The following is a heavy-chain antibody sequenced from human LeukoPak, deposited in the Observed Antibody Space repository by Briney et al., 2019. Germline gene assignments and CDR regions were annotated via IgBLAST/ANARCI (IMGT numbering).Heavy chain of an antibody. D-gene: IGHD2-21*01. V-gene: IGHV4-59*01. Sequence: PSETLSLTCTVSGGSISSYYWSWIRQPPGKGLEWIGYIYYSGSTNYNPSLKSRVTISVVTSKNQFSLKLSSVTAADTAVYYCARYSDVTYFDYWGQGTLVTVSS. CDR3: ARYSDVTYFDY. CDR1: GGSISSYY. CDR2: IYYSGST. J-gene: IGHJ4*02.